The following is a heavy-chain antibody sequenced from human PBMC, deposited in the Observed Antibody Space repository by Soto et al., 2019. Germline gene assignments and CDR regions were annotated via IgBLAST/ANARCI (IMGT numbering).Heavy chain of an antibody. CDR3: ARGPGDYYDSSGYPRGFDY. Sequence: ASVKVSCKASGYTFTSYYMHWVRQAPGQGLEWMGIINPSGGSTSYAQKFQGRVTMTRDTSTSTVYMELSSLRSEDTAVYYCARGPGDYYDSSGYPRGFDYWGQGTLVTVSS. V-gene: IGHV1-46*01. D-gene: IGHD3-22*01. CDR2: INPSGGST. CDR1: GYTFTSYY. J-gene: IGHJ4*02.